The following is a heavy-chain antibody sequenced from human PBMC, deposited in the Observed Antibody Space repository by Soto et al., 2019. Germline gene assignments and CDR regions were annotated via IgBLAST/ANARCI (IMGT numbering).Heavy chain of an antibody. CDR2: ISWNSGSI. V-gene: IGHV3-9*01. D-gene: IGHD6-19*01. J-gene: IGHJ4*02. CDR1: GFTFDDYA. CDR3: AKDNGWEGTRNFDY. Sequence: EVQLVESGGGLVQPGRSLRLSCAASGFTFDDYAMHWVRQAPGKGLEWVSGISWNSGSIGYADSVKGRFTISRDNAKNSLYLQMNSLRAEDTALYYCAKDNGWEGTRNFDYWGQGTLVTVSS.